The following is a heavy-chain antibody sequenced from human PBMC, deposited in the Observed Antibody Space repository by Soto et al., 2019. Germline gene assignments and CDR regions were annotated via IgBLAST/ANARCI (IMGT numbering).Heavy chain of an antibody. CDR2: IYYSGST. D-gene: IGHD6-13*01. CDR3: ARAPGHIAAAGTFDY. Sequence: SETLSLTCTVSGGSISSSSSYWGWIRQPPGKGLEWIGYIYYSGSTNYNPSLKSRVTISVDKSKNQSSLKLSSVTAADTAVYYCARAPGHIAAAGTFDYWGQGTLVTVSS. V-gene: IGHV4-39*07. CDR1: GGSISSSSSY. J-gene: IGHJ4*02.